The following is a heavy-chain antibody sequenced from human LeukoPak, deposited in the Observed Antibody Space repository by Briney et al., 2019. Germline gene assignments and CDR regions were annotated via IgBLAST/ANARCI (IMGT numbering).Heavy chain of an antibody. J-gene: IGHJ6*03. V-gene: IGHV4-30-4*08. D-gene: IGHD6-6*01. CDR2: IYYSGST. CDR1: GGSINSYNYY. CDR3: ARAAARRFMDV. Sequence: SETLSLTCTVSGGSINSYNYYWSWIRQPPGKGLEWIGYIYYSGSTYYNPSLKSRVTISLDTSKNQFSLKLSSVTAADTAVYYCARAAARRFMDVWGKGTTVTVSS.